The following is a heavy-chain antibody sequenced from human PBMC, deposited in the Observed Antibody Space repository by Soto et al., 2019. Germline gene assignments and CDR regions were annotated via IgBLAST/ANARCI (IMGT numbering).Heavy chain of an antibody. V-gene: IGHV1-18*01. CDR2: IGAYNGDT. Sequence: QVQLVQSGAEVKKPGASVKVSCKTSGYTFTRNGISWMRPAPGQGLEWMGWIGAYNGDTNYAQKFQIRVIMTTDTSTSTAYMELRRLRSDDTSLYSWARDTGFGVVIIPGWFDPWGQGTLVTVSS. J-gene: IGHJ5*02. CDR1: GYTFTRNG. CDR3: ARDTGFGVVIIPGWFDP. D-gene: IGHD3-3*01.